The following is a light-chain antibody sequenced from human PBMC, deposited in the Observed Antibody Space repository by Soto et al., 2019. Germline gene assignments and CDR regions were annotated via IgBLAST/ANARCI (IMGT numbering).Light chain of an antibody. CDR3: QQRTNWPLYT. V-gene: IGKV3-11*01. J-gene: IGKJ2*01. Sequence: EIVLTQSPATLSLSPGERATLSCRASQSVSNYLAWYQQKPGQAPRLLIYDASNRSTGIPGRFSGSGSGTDFTLTISSLEPEDFAVYYCQQRTNWPLYTFGQGTKLEIK. CDR1: QSVSNY. CDR2: DAS.